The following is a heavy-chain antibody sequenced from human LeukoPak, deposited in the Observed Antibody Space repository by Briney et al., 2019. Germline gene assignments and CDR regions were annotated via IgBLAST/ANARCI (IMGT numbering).Heavy chain of an antibody. D-gene: IGHD6-13*01. CDR2: IGTAGDT. Sequence: GGSLRLSCAASGFTFSSYDMHWVRQATGKGLEWVSAIGTAGDTYYPGSVKGRFTISRENAKNSLYLQMNSLGAGDTAVYYCARDRGVAAGTALDWYFNLWGRGTLVTVSS. V-gene: IGHV3-13*01. CDR3: ARDRGVAAGTALDWYFNL. CDR1: GFTFSSYD. J-gene: IGHJ2*01.